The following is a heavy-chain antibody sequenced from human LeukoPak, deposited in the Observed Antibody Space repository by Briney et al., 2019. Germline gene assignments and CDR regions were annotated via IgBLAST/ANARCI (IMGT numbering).Heavy chain of an antibody. CDR2: ISTYNGNT. J-gene: IGHJ3*02. Sequence: GASVKVSCKASGYTLSSFGITWVRQAPGQGLDWMGWISTYNGNTNYAQKLQGRVTMTTDTSTSTAYMELRNLRSDDTAVYYCARGGRWELPRPYAFDIWGQGTMVTVSS. CDR3: ARGGRWELPRPYAFDI. CDR1: GYTLSSFG. D-gene: IGHD1-26*01. V-gene: IGHV1-18*01.